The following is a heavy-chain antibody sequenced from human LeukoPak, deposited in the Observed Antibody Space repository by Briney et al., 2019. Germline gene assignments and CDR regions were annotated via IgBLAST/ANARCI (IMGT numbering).Heavy chain of an antibody. V-gene: IGHV4-59*01. CDR3: ARDARLAAAGTFDY. D-gene: IGHD6-13*01. J-gene: IGHJ4*02. CDR1: GGSISSYY. Sequence: SETLSLTCTVSGGSISSYYWSWIRQPPGKGLEWIGYIYYSGSTSYNPSLKSRVTMSVDTSKNQFSLRLSSVTAADTAVYYCARDARLAAAGTFDYWGQGTLVTVSS. CDR2: IYYSGST.